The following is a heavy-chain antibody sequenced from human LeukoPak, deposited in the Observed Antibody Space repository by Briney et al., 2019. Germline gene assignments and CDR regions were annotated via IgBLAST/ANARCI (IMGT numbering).Heavy chain of an antibody. D-gene: IGHD4-17*01. CDR3: ARDITVTTGDTYYYYYYGMDV. Sequence: ASVEVSCKASGYTFTSYGISWVRQAPGQGLEWMGWISAYNGNTNYAQKLQGRVTMTTNTSTSTAYMELRSLRSDDTAVYYCARDITVTTGDTYYYYYYGMDVWGQGTTVTVSS. V-gene: IGHV1-18*01. J-gene: IGHJ6*02. CDR1: GYTFTSYG. CDR2: ISAYNGNT.